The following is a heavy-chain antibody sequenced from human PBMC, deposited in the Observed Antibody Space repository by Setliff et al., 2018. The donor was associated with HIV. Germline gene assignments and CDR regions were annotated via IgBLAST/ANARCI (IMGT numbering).Heavy chain of an antibody. D-gene: IGHD3-22*01. Sequence: SLTCAVHGGSFSGFYWSWIRQLPGKGLEWIGEINHSGSTNYNPALKSRVTISGDTSKNQFSLKLSSVNAADTAVYYCARGDDSTGYYYYYFDYWGQGTLVTVSS. CDR3: ARGDDSTGYYYYYFDY. V-gene: IGHV4-34*01. CDR1: GGSFSGFY. J-gene: IGHJ4*02. CDR2: INHSGST.